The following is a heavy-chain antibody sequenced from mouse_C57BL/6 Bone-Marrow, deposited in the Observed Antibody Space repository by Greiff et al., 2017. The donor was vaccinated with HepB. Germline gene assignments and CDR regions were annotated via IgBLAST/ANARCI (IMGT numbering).Heavy chain of an antibody. CDR2: IYPGNSDT. J-gene: IGHJ1*03. V-gene: IGHV1-5*01. CDR1: GYTFTSYW. Sequence: VHVKQSGTVLARPGASVKMSCKTSGYTFTSYWMHWVKQRPGQGLEWIGAIYPGNSDTSYNQKFKGKAKLTAVTSASTAYMELSSLTNEDSAVYYCTRYYYGSRYFDVWGTGTTVTVSS. CDR3: TRYYYGSRYFDV. D-gene: IGHD1-1*01.